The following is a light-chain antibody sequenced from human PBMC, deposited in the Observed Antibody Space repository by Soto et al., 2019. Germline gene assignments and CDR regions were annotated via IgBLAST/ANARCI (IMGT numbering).Light chain of an antibody. V-gene: IGKV3-20*01. J-gene: IGKJ3*01. CDR3: QQYGSSPL. CDR2: GAS. CDR1: QSVSSSY. Sequence: EVVLTQSPATRSLSPGERATLSCSASQSVSSSYLAWYQQKPGQAPRLLIYGASSRATGIPDRFSGSGSGTDFTLTISKLEPEDFAVYSCQQYGSSPLFGPGTKVDIK.